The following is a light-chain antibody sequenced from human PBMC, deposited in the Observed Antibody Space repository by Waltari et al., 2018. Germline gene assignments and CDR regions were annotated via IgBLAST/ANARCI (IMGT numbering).Light chain of an antibody. V-gene: IGLV2-11*01. CDR2: DVS. Sequence: QSALTQPRSVSGSPGQSVTISCTGTSSDVGGYSYVSWYQQEPGKAPKLMIFDVSKRPSGVPDRFSGSKSGNTASLTISGLQDEDEADYYCCSYADTYTWMFGGGTKVTVL. J-gene: IGLJ3*02. CDR3: CSYADTYTWM. CDR1: SSDVGGYSY.